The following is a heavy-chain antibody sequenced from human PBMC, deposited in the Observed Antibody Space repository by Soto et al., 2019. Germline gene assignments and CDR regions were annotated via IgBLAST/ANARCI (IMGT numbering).Heavy chain of an antibody. CDR2: INPNSGGT. V-gene: IGHV1-2*04. J-gene: IGHJ6*02. CDR1: GYTFTGYY. Sequence: ASVKVSCKASGYTFTGYYMHWVRQAPGQGLEWMGWINPNSGGTNYAQKFQGWVTMTRDTSISTAYMELSRLRSDDTAVYYCARAKKQLVGLYYGIDVWGQGTTVTVSS. CDR3: ARAKKQLVGLYYGIDV. D-gene: IGHD6-13*01.